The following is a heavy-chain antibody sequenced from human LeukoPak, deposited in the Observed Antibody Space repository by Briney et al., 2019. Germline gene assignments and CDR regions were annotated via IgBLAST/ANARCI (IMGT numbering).Heavy chain of an antibody. V-gene: IGHV3-23*01. CDR3: AKGRDCTNGVCYWYYYYYMDV. CDR2: ISGSGGST. CDR1: GFTFSSYA. J-gene: IGHJ6*03. D-gene: IGHD2-8*01. Sequence: GGSLRLSCAASGFTFSSYAVSWVRQAPGKGLEWVSAISGSGGSTYYADSVKGRFTISRDNSKNTLYLQMNSLRAEDTAVYYCAKGRDCTNGVCYWYYYYYMDVWGKGTTVTVSS.